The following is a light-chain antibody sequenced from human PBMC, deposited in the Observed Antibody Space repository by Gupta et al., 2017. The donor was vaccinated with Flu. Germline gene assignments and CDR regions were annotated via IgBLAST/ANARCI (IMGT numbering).Light chain of an antibody. CDR2: AAS. J-gene: IGKJ4*01. V-gene: IGKV1-9*01. CDR1: QGISNF. Sequence: SFLSASVGDSGNITCRASQGISNFLAWYQQKPGKAPNVLIYAASAWQSGVASRFCGTGSGKEVTLTISSRQQEDCAAYYCQQPKNYFTFTFGRGTKVEIK. CDR3: QQPKNYFTFT.